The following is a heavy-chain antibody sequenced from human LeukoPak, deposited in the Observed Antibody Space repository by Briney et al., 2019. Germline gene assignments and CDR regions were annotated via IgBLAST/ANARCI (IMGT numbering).Heavy chain of an antibody. V-gene: IGHV3-30*02. CDR3: AKALVITTLEAFDI. D-gene: IGHD3-22*01. Sequence: SGGSLRLSCAASGFTFSSYGMHWVRQAPGKGLEWVAFIRYDGSNKYYADSVKGRFTISRDNSKNTLYLQMNSLRAEDTAVYYCAKALVITTLEAFDIWGQGTMVTVSS. CDR2: IRYDGSNK. J-gene: IGHJ3*02. CDR1: GFTFSSYG.